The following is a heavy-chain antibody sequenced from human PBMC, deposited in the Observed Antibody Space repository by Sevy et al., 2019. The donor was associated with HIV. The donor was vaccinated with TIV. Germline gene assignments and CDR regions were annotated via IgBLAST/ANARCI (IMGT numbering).Heavy chain of an antibody. J-gene: IGHJ4*02. Sequence: GGSLRLSCVASGFTFSSYWMHWVRQAPGKGLVWVSRIDSDGSSTSYADFVQGRFTISRDNAKNTLNLQMNSLRAEDTAVYYCARGLGWDSNSWSYWGQGTLVTVSS. CDR3: ARGLGWDSNSWSY. V-gene: IGHV3-74*01. CDR1: GFTFSSYW. D-gene: IGHD6-13*01. CDR2: IDSDGSST.